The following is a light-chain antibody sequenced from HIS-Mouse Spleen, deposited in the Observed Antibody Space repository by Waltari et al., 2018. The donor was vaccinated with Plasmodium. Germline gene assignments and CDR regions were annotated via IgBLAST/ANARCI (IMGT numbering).Light chain of an antibody. Sequence: QSPLPQPPSPPGSPGQSVTIPCTGPSLNVGGFNFVPWYQRHPGKAPKLMIYEVSKRPSGVPDRFSGSKSGNTASLTVSGLQAEDEADYYCSSYAGSNNYVFGTGTKVTVL. V-gene: IGLV2-8*01. CDR1: SLNVGGFNF. CDR2: EVS. J-gene: IGLJ1*01. CDR3: SSYAGSNNYV.